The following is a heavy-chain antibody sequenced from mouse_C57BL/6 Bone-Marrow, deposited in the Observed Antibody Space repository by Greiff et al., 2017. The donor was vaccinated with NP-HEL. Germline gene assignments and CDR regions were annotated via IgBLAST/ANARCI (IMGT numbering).Heavy chain of an antibody. J-gene: IGHJ2*01. V-gene: IGHV1-50*01. CDR2: IDPSDSYT. CDR3: AIGSRGDY. D-gene: IGHD1-1*01. CDR1: GYTFTSYW. Sequence: VQLQQPGAELVKPGASVKLSCKASGYTFTSYWMQWVKQRPGQGLEWIGEIDPSDSYTNYNQKFKGKATLTVDTSSSTAYMQLSSLTSEDSAVYYCAIGSRGDYWGQGTTLTVSS.